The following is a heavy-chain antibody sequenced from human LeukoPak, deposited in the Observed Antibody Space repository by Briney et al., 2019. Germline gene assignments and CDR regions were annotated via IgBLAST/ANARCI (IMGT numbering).Heavy chain of an antibody. CDR1: GYTFTGYY. Sequence: ASVKVSCKASGYTFTGYYMHWVRQAPGQGLEWMGWINPNSGGTNYAQKFQGRVTMTRDTSISTAYMELSRLRSDDTAVYYCARDRQQLVRGSHYYYYYYMDVWGKGTTVTISS. D-gene: IGHD6-13*01. CDR3: ARDRQQLVRGSHYYYYYYMDV. V-gene: IGHV1-2*02. CDR2: INPNSGGT. J-gene: IGHJ6*03.